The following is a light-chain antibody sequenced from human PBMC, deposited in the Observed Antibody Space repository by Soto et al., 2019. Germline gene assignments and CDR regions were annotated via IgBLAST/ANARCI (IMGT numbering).Light chain of an antibody. V-gene: IGKV3-15*01. J-gene: IGKJ2*01. CDR2: AVS. CDR3: QQYNEWPT. Sequence: EIVMTQSPATLSVSPGERATLSCRASQSVSSAIAWYQQKPGQAPRLLIHAVSTRATGIPARFSGSGSGTEFTLTISSLQSEDFAVYYCQQYNEWPTSGQGTKVEV. CDR1: QSVSSA.